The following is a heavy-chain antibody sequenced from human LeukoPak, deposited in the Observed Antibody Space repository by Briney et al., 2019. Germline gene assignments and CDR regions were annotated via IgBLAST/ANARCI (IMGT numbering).Heavy chain of an antibody. CDR3: ARDGNSSSWYYAFDI. D-gene: IGHD6-13*01. CDR2: IIPIFGTA. J-gene: IGHJ3*02. Sequence: ASVKVSCKASGGTFSSYAISWVRQAPGQGLEWMGGIIPIFGTANYAQKFQGRVTITTDESTSTAYMELSSLRSEDTAVYYCARDGNSSSWYYAFDIWGQGTMVTVSS. CDR1: GGTFSSYA. V-gene: IGHV1-69*05.